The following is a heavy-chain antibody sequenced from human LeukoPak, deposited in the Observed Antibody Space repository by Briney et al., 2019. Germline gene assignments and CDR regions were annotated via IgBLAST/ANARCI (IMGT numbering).Heavy chain of an antibody. Sequence: SETLTLTCTVSGGSITSSSYYWGWIRQPPGKGLEWIGSIYYGSTYYNPSLKSRVTISVDTSKNQFSLKLSSVTAADTAVYYCARRIRGYSYGFDAFDIWGQGTMVTVSS. CDR2: IYYGST. CDR1: GGSITSSSYY. V-gene: IGHV4-39*01. CDR3: ARRIRGYSYGFDAFDI. D-gene: IGHD5-18*01. J-gene: IGHJ3*02.